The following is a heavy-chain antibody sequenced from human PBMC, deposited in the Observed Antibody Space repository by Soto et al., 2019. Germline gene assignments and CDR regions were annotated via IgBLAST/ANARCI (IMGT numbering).Heavy chain of an antibody. D-gene: IGHD3-3*01. V-gene: IGHV4-39*01. CDR3: AKTGFWSDYRVADF. J-gene: IGHJ4*02. CDR1: GGSISSSSSY. CDR2: IHYSGST. Sequence: SETLSLTCTVSGGSISSSSSYWGWIRQPPGKGLEWIGSIHYSGSTYYNPSLKSRITIAIDTSKNQFSLKLSSVTAADTAVYFCAKTGFWSDYRVADFWGQGTLVTVSS.